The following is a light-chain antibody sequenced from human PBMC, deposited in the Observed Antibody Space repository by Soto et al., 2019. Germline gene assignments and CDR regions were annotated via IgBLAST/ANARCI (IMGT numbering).Light chain of an antibody. CDR1: QNVRDY. CDR3: QESYNSPYT. V-gene: IGKV1-39*01. J-gene: IGKJ2*01. Sequence: DIQMTQSPSALSASVGDRVTITCRASQNVRDYLNWYQQKPGKAPKLLIYAASSLQSGVPSRFSGSGSGTDFTLTISSLQPEDFATYYCQESYNSPYTFAQGTKVDNK. CDR2: AAS.